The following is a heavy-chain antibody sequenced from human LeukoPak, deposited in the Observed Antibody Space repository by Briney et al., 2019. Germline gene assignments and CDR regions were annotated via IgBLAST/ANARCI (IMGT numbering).Heavy chain of an antibody. D-gene: IGHD4-11*01. CDR3: ARSVYSNSPLGY. Sequence: PGRSLRLSCAASGFTFSSYAMHWVRQAPGKGLEWVAVISYDGSNKYYADSVKGRFTISRDNSKNTLYLQMNSLRAEDTAVYYCARSVYSNSPLGYWGQGTLVTVSS. J-gene: IGHJ4*02. V-gene: IGHV3-30-3*01. CDR2: ISYDGSNK. CDR1: GFTFSSYA.